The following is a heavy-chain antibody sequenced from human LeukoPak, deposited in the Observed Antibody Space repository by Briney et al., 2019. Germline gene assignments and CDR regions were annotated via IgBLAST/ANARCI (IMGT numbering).Heavy chain of an antibody. Sequence: GGSLRLSCAASGFSFGSYWLHWVRQAPGKGLVWVSHIKSDGSSTSYADSVKGRFTISRDNAKNTLYLQMNSLRAEDTAVYYCARAVHYYDSLGAAFDLWGQGTMVTVSS. CDR2: IKSDGSST. J-gene: IGHJ3*01. V-gene: IGHV3-74*01. CDR3: ARAVHYYDSLGAAFDL. CDR1: GFSFGSYW. D-gene: IGHD3-22*01.